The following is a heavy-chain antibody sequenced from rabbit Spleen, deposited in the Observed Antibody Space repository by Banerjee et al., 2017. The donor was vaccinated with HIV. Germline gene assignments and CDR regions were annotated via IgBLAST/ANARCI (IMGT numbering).Heavy chain of an antibody. Sequence: EQLEESGGGLVKPEGSLTLTCKASGVSLSDKVVMCWVRQAPGKGLEWIACINAITGKPVYATWAKGRFTISKTSSTTVTLRMTSLTVADRATYFCARDLVAVIGWNFNLWGQGTLVTVS. CDR2: INAITGKP. CDR1: GVSLSDKVV. V-gene: IGHV1S45*01. CDR3: ARDLVAVIGWNFNL. D-gene: IGHD1-1*01. J-gene: IGHJ4*01.